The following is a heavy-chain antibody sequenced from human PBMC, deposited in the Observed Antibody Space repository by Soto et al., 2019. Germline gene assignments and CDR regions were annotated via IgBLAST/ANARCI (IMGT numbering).Heavy chain of an antibody. D-gene: IGHD2-2*01. Sequence: GGSLRLSCAASGFTFSDHYMDWVRQAPGKGLEWVGRIRKADTTYSTEYAASVRGRFTISRDDSKSSLFLQMSSLKIEDTAVYYCARVPGASSSFSFDYCGQGTLVTVSS. V-gene: IGHV3-72*01. CDR3: ARVPGASSSFSFDY. CDR1: GFTFSDHY. CDR2: IRKADTTYST. J-gene: IGHJ4*02.